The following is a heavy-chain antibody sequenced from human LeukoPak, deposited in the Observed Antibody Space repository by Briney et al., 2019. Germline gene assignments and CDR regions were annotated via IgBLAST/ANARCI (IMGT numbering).Heavy chain of an antibody. CDR3: TKLSPRYSYGGSGDY. V-gene: IGHV3-73*01. CDR1: GFTFSGSA. D-gene: IGHD5-18*01. Sequence: GGSLKLSCAASGFTFSGSAMHWVRQAPGKGLEWVGRIRSKANSYATAYAASVKGTFTISRDDSKNTAYLQMNSLKTEDTAVYYCTKLSPRYSYGGSGDYWGQGTLVTVSS. CDR2: IRSKANSYAT. J-gene: IGHJ4*02.